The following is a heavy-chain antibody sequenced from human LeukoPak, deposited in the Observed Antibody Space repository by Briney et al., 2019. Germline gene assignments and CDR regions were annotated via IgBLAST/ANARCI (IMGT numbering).Heavy chain of an antibody. CDR1: GYTFTGYY. Sequence: ASVKVSCKASGYTFTGYYIHWVRQAPGQGLEWMGWINLNSGGTNYAQKFQGRATMTRDTSISTAYMELKRLISDDTAVYYCARDPQGIAAAGTNLVSYGMDVWGQGTTVTVSS. J-gene: IGHJ6*02. CDR3: ARDPQGIAAAGTNLVSYGMDV. CDR2: INLNSGGT. D-gene: IGHD6-13*01. V-gene: IGHV1-2*02.